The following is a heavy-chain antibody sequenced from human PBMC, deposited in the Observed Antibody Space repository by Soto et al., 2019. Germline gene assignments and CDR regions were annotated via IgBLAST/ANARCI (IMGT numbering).Heavy chain of an antibody. J-gene: IGHJ6*02. Sequence: QVQLQESGPGLVKPSQTLSLTCTVSGGSISSGGYYWTCIRQHPGKGLEWIGYIYYSGSTHYNPSLKSRVTISVDTSKNQFSLKLSSVTAADTAVYYCARDGGASLYYYYGIDVWGQGSTVTVSS. V-gene: IGHV4-31*03. CDR1: GGSISSGGYY. D-gene: IGHD1-26*01. CDR3: ARDGGASLYYYYGIDV. CDR2: IYYSGST.